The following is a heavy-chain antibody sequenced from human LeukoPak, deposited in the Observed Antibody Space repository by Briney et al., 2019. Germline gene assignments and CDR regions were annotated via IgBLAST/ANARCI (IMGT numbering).Heavy chain of an antibody. J-gene: IGHJ5*02. V-gene: IGHV4-39*07. CDR2: IYYSGST. D-gene: IGHD3-10*01. CDR1: GGSISSSSYY. Sequence: SETLSLTCTVSGGSISSSSYYWGWIRQPPGKGLEWIASIYYSGSTYYNPSLKSRVTISVDTSKNQFSLKLSSVTAADTAVYYCARVGYGSGSYSFDPWGQGTLVTVSS. CDR3: ARVGYGSGSYSFDP.